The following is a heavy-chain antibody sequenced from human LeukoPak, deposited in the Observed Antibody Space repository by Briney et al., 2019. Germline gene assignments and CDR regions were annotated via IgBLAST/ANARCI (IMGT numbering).Heavy chain of an antibody. Sequence: GGSLRLSCAASGFTFDSYGMNWVRQAPGKELEWVSGISGSGVYTYYADSVKGRFTISGDNSKNTLYLVMNSLRVDDTAVYYCAKAVDLATISVDIWGQGTMVTVSS. CDR3: AKAVDLATISVDI. J-gene: IGHJ3*02. D-gene: IGHD5-24*01. V-gene: IGHV3-23*01. CDR1: GFTFDSYG. CDR2: ISGSGVYT.